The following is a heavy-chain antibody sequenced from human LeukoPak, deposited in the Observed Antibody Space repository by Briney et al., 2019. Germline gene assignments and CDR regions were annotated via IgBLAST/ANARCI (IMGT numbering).Heavy chain of an antibody. CDR3: AKDRLVYGSGITTFGY. CDR1: GFTFSSYW. Sequence: GGSLRLSCAASGFTFSSYWMSWVRQAPGKGLEWVSAISGSGGSTYYADSVKGRFTISRDNSKNTLYLQMNSLRAEDTAVYYCAKDRLVYGSGITTFGYWGQGTLVTVSS. CDR2: ISGSGGST. D-gene: IGHD3-10*01. V-gene: IGHV3-23*01. J-gene: IGHJ4*02.